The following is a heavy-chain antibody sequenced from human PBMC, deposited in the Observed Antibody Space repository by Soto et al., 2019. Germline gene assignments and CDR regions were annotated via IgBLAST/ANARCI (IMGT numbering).Heavy chain of an antibody. V-gene: IGHV3-33*08. CDR2: IWYDGSNK. J-gene: IGHJ3*02. Sequence: GGSLRLSCAASGFTFSSYGMHWVRQAPGKGLEWVAVIWYDGSNKYYADSVKGRFTISRDNSKNTLYLQMNSLRAEDTAVYYCARPTSLYSSSSGAFDIWGQGTMVTVSS. D-gene: IGHD6-6*01. CDR3: ARPTSLYSSSSGAFDI. CDR1: GFTFSSYG.